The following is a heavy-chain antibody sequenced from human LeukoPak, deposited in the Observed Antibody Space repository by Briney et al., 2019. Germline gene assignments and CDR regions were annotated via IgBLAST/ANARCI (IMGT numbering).Heavy chain of an antibody. J-gene: IGHJ4*02. D-gene: IGHD2-2*02. V-gene: IGHV1-3*01. CDR3: ARGGTRGVVVPAAIGY. Sequence: GGSLRLSCAASGFTFTSYAMHWVRQAPGQRLEWMGWINAGNGNTKYSQKFQGRVTITRDTSASTAYMELSSLRSEDTAVYYCARGGTRGVVVPAAIGYWGQGTLVTVSS. CDR2: INAGNGNT. CDR1: GFTFTSYA.